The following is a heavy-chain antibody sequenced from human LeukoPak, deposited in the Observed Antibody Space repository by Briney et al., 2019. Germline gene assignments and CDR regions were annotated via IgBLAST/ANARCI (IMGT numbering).Heavy chain of an antibody. CDR1: GFTFSNAW. CDR2: IKSKTDGGTT. Sequence: PGGSLRLSCAASGFTFSNAWMSWVRQAPGKGLEWVGRIKSKTDGGTTDYAAPVKGRFTISRDDSKNTLYLQMNSLKTEDTAVYYCTTDRSGSYYFWANYNWFDPWGQGTLVTVSS. CDR3: TTDRSGSYYFWANYNWFDP. V-gene: IGHV3-15*01. D-gene: IGHD3-10*01. J-gene: IGHJ5*02.